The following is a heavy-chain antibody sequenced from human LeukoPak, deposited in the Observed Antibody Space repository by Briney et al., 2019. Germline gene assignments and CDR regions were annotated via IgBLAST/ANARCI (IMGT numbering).Heavy chain of an antibody. CDR2: ISTSGTTI. CDR1: GFTFSSYE. J-gene: IGHJ4*02. D-gene: IGHD2-2*01. Sequence: GGSLRLSCAASGFTFSSYEMNWVRQAPGKGLEWISHISTSGTTIYYADSVKGRFTISRDNSKNTLFLLMTSLRAEDTAVYYCAKDQADCSSSSCYERGFDFWGQGTLVTVSS. CDR3: AKDQADCSSSSCYERGFDF. V-gene: IGHV3-48*03.